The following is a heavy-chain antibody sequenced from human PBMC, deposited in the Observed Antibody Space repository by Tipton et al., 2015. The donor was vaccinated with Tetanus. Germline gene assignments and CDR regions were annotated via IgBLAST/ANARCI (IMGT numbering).Heavy chain of an antibody. J-gene: IGHJ4*02. CDR1: GGSISSYY. CDR2: IYYTGTT. Sequence: TLSLTCTVSGGSISSYYWSWIRQPPGKGLEWIGYIYYTGTTNYSPSLKSRLSISIDTSKHQFVLKLRSVTAADTAVYYCARGSRYYLDYWGQGTLVTVSS. V-gene: IGHV4-59*12. CDR3: ARGSRYYLDY.